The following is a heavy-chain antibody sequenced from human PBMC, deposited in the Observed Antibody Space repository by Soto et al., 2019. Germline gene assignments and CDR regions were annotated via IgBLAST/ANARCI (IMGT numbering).Heavy chain of an antibody. CDR3: ARGSSVGLEY. D-gene: IGHD1-26*01. Sequence: QVQLVQSGAEVKKAGASVKVSCKASGYTFTSYYMHWVRQAPGQGLEWMGFINPSGGSTTHVQKFQGRVTMTRDTSTSTVYMELGSLRSEDTAVYYCARGSSVGLEYWGQGTLVTVSS. CDR1: GYTFTSYY. J-gene: IGHJ4*02. V-gene: IGHV1-46*01. CDR2: INPSGGST.